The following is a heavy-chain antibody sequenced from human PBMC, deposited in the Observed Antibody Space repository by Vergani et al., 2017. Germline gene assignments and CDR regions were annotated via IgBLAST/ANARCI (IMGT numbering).Heavy chain of an antibody. CDR1: GGSFSGYY. V-gene: IGHV4-34*01. Sequence: QVQLQQWGAGLLKPSETLSLTCAVYGGSFSGYYWSWIRQPPGKGLEWIGEINHSGSTNYNPSLKSRVTISVDTSKNQFSLKLSSVTAADTAVYYCARGTIYFIAARLGGWFDPWGQGTLVTVSS. CDR2: INHSGST. D-gene: IGHD6-6*01. J-gene: IGHJ5*02. CDR3: ARGTIYFIAARLGGWFDP.